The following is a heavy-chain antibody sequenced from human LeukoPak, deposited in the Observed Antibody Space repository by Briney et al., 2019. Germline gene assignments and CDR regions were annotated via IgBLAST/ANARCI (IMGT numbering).Heavy chain of an antibody. J-gene: IGHJ4*02. CDR2: IYYSGST. Sequence: PSETLSLTCAVSGGSISNYYWSWIRQPPGKGLEWIGYIYYSGSTNYNPSLKSRVTMSVDTSKNQFSLKLSSVTAADTAVYYCARSELLWFGGVNSGFDYWGQGNLVTVSS. CDR3: ARSELLWFGGVNSGFDY. CDR1: GGSISNYY. D-gene: IGHD3-10*01. V-gene: IGHV4-59*01.